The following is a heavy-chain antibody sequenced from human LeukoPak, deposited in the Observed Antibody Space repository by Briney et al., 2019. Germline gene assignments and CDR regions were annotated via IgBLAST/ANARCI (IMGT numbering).Heavy chain of an antibody. D-gene: IGHD6-19*01. Sequence: PSETLSLTCTVSGGSICSYYWSWIRQPAGKGLEWIGRIYTSGSTNYNPSLKSRVTMSVDTSKNQFSLKLSSVTAADTAVYYCASSIAVAGTDYWGQGTLVTVSS. CDR1: GGSICSYY. J-gene: IGHJ4*02. CDR2: IYTSGST. CDR3: ASSIAVAGTDY. V-gene: IGHV4-4*07.